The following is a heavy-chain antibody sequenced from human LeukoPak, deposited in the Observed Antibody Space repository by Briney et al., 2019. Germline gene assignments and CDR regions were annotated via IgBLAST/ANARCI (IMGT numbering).Heavy chain of an antibody. CDR3: ARDLDEDTAMVTSFLLNY. J-gene: IGHJ4*02. CDR2: IGGSGSRT. Sequence: PGGSLRLSCAASGFTFSSYAMSWVRQAPGKSLEWVSGIGGSGSRTYYADSVKGRFTISRDNSKNTLYLQMNSLRAEDTAVYYCARDLDEDTAMVTSFLLNYWGQGTLVTVSS. D-gene: IGHD5-18*01. V-gene: IGHV3-23*01. CDR1: GFTFSSYA.